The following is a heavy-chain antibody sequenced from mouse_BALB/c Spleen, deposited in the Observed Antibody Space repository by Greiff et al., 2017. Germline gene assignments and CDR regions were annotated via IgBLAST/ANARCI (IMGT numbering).Heavy chain of an antibody. CDR2: IYPGDGDT. Sequence: VQLQQSGAELVRPGSSVKISCKASGYAFSSYWMNWVKQRPGQGLEWIGQIYPGDGDTNYNGKFKGKATLTADKSSSTAYMQLSSLTSEDSAVYFCARIGYGSMDYLDYWGQGTTLTVSS. D-gene: IGHD1-1*01. J-gene: IGHJ2*01. CDR1: GYAFSSYW. V-gene: IGHV1-80*01. CDR3: ARIGYGSMDYLDY.